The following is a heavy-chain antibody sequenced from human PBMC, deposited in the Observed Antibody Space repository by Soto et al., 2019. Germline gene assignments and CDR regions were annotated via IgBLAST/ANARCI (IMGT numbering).Heavy chain of an antibody. CDR2: TSSYNTDT. V-gene: IGHV1-18*01. J-gene: IGHJ6*02. D-gene: IGHD3-3*01. Sequence: QVQLVQSGGEVKKPGASVKVSCKSSGHRFETYAMNWVRQAPGQGLEWMGWTSSYNTDTFYADKFQDRVSMTTDTSTGTAYMELRSLSSDDTAVYYCARGHGVIIGAMDVWGQGTAVTVSS. CDR1: GHRFETYA. CDR3: ARGHGVIIGAMDV.